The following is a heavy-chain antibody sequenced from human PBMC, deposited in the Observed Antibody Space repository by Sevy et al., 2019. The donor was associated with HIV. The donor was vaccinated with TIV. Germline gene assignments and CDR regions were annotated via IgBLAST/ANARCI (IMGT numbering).Heavy chain of an antibody. Sequence: SETLSLTCTVSGGSISSYYWSWIRQPPGKGLEWIGYIYYGGSTNYNPSLKSRVTISVDTSKNQFSLRLSSVTAADTAVYYCARVAGIAAADNWFDPWGQGTLVTVSS. D-gene: IGHD6-13*01. J-gene: IGHJ5*02. CDR1: GGSISSYY. CDR3: ARVAGIAAADNWFDP. CDR2: IYYGGST. V-gene: IGHV4-59*01.